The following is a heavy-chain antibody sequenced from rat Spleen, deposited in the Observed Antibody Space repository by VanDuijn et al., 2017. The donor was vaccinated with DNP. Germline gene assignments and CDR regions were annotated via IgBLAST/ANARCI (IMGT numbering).Heavy chain of an antibody. CDR2: ITNSGGTT. J-gene: IGHJ2*01. D-gene: IGHD3-8*01. CDR3: TSNPHIRTAAPFDY. Sequence: EVQLVESGGGLVQPGRSPKLSCAASGFTFSNYYMAWVRQAPTKGLEWVAAITNSGGTTYYSDSVKGRFTVSRDNAKTTLHLQVNSLRSEDTATYYCTSNPHIRTAAPFDYWGQGVMVTVSS. V-gene: IGHV5S23*01. CDR1: GFTFSNYY.